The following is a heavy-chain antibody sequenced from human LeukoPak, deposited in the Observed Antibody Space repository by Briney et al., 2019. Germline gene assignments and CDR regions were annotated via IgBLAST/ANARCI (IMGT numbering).Heavy chain of an antibody. Sequence: SETLSLTCTVSGGSISSYYWSWIRQPPGKGLEWIGYIYYSGSTNYNPSLKSRVTISVDTSKNQFSLKLSSVTAADTAVYYCARASCGGGSCEGVGWFDPWGQGTLVTVSS. J-gene: IGHJ5*02. CDR2: IYYSGST. V-gene: IGHV4-59*01. D-gene: IGHD2-15*01. CDR1: GGSISSYY. CDR3: ARASCGGGSCEGVGWFDP.